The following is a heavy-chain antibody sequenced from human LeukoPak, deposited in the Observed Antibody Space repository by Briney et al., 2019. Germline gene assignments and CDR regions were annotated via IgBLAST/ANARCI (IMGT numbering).Heavy chain of an antibody. D-gene: IGHD6-19*01. Sequence: WETLSLTCTVSGGSISSGGFYWGWIRQPPGKGLEWIGSVYYSASTYYNPSLKSRVTIPLDTSKKQFALKVGSVAAADTAVYYCARDIAVAGTNLDYFDYWGQGTLVTVSS. CDR2: VYYSAST. V-gene: IGHV4-39*06. CDR3: ARDIAVAGTNLDYFDY. J-gene: IGHJ4*02. CDR1: GGSISSGGFY.